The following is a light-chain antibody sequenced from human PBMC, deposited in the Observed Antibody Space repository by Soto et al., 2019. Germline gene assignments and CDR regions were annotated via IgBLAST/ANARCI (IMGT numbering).Light chain of an antibody. CDR3: QQYNNWPRT. CDR2: GAS. J-gene: IGKJ1*01. CDR1: ESVSIN. Sequence: EIVMTQSAYALSVSPGERATLSCRASESVSINLAWYQQKPGQAPTLLIYGASTRATGIPARFSGRGSGTEFTLTISSLQSEDFAVYYCQQYNNWPRTFGQGTKVDIK. V-gene: IGKV3-15*01.